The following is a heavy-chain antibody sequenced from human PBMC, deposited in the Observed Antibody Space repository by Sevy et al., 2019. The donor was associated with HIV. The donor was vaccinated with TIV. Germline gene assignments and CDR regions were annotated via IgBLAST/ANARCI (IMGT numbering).Heavy chain of an antibody. V-gene: IGHV3-7*01. CDR1: GFRFTDYW. Sequence: GGSLRLSCAASGFRFTDYWMSWVRQTPGKGLEWVATIKQDESEKYYVDSVKGRFAISRDNGKNSVCLQMNGLRVEDTALYYCARELGGFNWRPYYFDSWGQGTLVTVSS. D-gene: IGHD3-16*01. CDR3: ARELGGFNWRPYYFDS. CDR2: IKQDESEK. J-gene: IGHJ4*02.